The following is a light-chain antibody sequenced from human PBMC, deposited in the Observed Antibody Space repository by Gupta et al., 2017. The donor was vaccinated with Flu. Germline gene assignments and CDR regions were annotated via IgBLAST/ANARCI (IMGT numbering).Light chain of an antibody. V-gene: IGLV3-1*01. Sequence: SFHLTQPPSVSVSPGQTATISCSGDKGADKYTFWYQQKPGQPLMLVIYKDDKRPSGIPGRFSGAKSGNTATLTIRGMQAVDEADYYCQAWDRNTGGVFGGGTKVTVL. CDR3: QAWDRNTGGV. CDR2: KDD. CDR1: KGADKY. J-gene: IGLJ3*02.